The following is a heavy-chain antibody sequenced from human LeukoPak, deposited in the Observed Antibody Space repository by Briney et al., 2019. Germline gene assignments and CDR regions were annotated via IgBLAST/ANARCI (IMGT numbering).Heavy chain of an antibody. CDR1: ALTFSDAW. CDR2: IKSKSRGGTT. V-gene: IGHV3-15*01. D-gene: IGHD4-17*01. Sequence: PGGSMRLSCAASALTFSDAWITWVRQAPGKGREWVGRIKSKSRGGTTDYAAHVKDRLTISRDDSKNTLFLQMNSLKTEDTAVYFCTTHCGDYPTYWGQGTLVTVS. CDR3: TTHCGDYPTY. J-gene: IGHJ4*02.